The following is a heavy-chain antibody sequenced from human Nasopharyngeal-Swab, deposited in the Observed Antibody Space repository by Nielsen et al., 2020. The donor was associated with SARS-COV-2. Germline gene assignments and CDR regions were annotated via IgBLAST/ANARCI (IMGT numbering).Heavy chain of an antibody. CDR1: GGSISSSSYY. CDR3: ARQDCSGGSCYSPYWFDP. Sequence: SETLSLTCTVSGGSISSSSYYWGWLRQPPGKGLEWIGSIYYSGSTYYNPSLKSRVTISVDTSKNQFSLKLSSVTAADTAVYYCARQDCSGGSCYSPYWFDPWGQGTLVTVSS. D-gene: IGHD2-15*01. V-gene: IGHV4-39*01. J-gene: IGHJ5*02. CDR2: IYYSGST.